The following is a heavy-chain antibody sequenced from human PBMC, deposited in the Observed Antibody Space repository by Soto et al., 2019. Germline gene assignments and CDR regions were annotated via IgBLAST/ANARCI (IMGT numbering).Heavy chain of an antibody. CDR1: GGSISSSNW. V-gene: IGHV4-4*02. CDR2: IYHSGST. J-gene: IGHJ4*02. CDR3: ARDYYDSSGLYYFDY. D-gene: IGHD3-22*01. Sequence: QVQLQESGPGLVKPSGTLSLTCAVSGGSISSSNWWSWVRQPPGKGLEWIGEIYHSGSTNYNPSRKSRGTISVDKSKNQFSLKLSSVTAADTAVYYCARDYYDSSGLYYFDYWGQGTLVTVSS.